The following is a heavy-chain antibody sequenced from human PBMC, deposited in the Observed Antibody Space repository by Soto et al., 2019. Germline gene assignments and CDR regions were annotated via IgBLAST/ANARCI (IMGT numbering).Heavy chain of an antibody. CDR3: ARAEVGYCSGGSCYGDAFDI. CDR1: GGSISSGGYY. Sequence: QVQLQESGPGLVKPSQTLSLTCTVSGGSISSGGYYWSWIRQHPGKGLEWIGYIYYSGSTYYNPSLKSRVTISVDTSKNQCSLKLSSVTAADTAVYYCARAEVGYCSGGSCYGDAFDIWGQGTMVTVSS. J-gene: IGHJ3*02. V-gene: IGHV4-31*03. CDR2: IYYSGST. D-gene: IGHD2-15*01.